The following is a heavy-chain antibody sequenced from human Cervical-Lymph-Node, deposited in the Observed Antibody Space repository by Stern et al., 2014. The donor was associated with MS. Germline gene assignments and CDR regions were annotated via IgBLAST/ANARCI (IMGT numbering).Heavy chain of an antibody. D-gene: IGHD1-26*01. CDR2: IYPGDSAT. CDR3: AALVRGSYFY. Sequence: EVQLEESGAEMKKPGESLKISCKGSGYSFTLYWIGWVRPMLGKGLEWMVIIYPGDSATRYSPSFQGQVTISADKSISTAYLQWSSLKASDTAMYYCAALVRGSYFYWGQGTLVTVSS. V-gene: IGHV5-51*01. CDR1: GYSFTLYW. J-gene: IGHJ4*02.